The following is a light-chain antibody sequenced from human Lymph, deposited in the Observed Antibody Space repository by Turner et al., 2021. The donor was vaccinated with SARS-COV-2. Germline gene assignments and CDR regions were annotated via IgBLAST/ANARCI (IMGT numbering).Light chain of an antibody. Sequence: DIQMTQSPSSLSASVGDRVTITCRASQSISSYLNWYQQKPGKAPKLLIYTASSLQSGVTSRFSGSGSGTDFTLSISSLQPEDFATYYCQQSDSTPPWTFGQGTKVEIK. CDR2: TAS. CDR3: QQSDSTPPWT. J-gene: IGKJ1*01. V-gene: IGKV1-39*01. CDR1: QSISSY.